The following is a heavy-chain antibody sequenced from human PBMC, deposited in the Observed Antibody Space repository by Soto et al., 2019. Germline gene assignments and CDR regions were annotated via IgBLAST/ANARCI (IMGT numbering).Heavy chain of an antibody. J-gene: IGHJ6*02. CDR2: IIPIFGTA. CDR1: GGTFSSYA. V-gene: IGHV1-69*01. CDR3: AGGTQIVVVPAAMSRGYYYYGMDV. D-gene: IGHD2-2*01. Sequence: QVQLVQSGAEVQKPGSSVKVSCKASGGTFSSYAISWVRQAPGQGLEWMGGIIPIFGTANYAQKFQGRVKITADESTGTAYMELSSLRSEDTAGYYCAGGTQIVVVPAAMSRGYYYYGMDVWGQGTTVTVSS.